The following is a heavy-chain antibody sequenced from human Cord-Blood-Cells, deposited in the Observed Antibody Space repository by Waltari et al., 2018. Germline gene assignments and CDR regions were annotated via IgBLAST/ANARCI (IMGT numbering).Heavy chain of an antibody. Sequence: QLQLQESGPGLVKPSETLSLTCTVPGGSISSSSYYWGWIRQPPGKGLEWIGSIYYSGSTYYNPSLKSRVTISVDTSKNQFSLKLSSVTAADTAVYYCARLFSQYSSSSVVVSELPSDAFDIWGQGTMVTVSS. CDR2: IYYSGST. D-gene: IGHD6-6*01. V-gene: IGHV4-39*01. CDR3: ARLFSQYSSSSVVVSELPSDAFDI. CDR1: GGSISSSSYY. J-gene: IGHJ3*02.